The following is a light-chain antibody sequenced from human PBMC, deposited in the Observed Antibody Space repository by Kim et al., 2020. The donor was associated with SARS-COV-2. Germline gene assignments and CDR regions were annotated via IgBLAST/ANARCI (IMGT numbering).Light chain of an antibody. CDR2: DVS. V-gene: IGLV2-14*03. CDR3: FSYTNFYTWV. J-gene: IGLJ3*02. CDR1: SGDVGGYNY. Sequence: GQSITISCTGTSGDVGGYNYVSWYQQHPGKAPKLMIYDVSKRPSGVSSRFSGSKSGNTASLTISGLQAEDEADYYCFSYTNFYTWVFGGGTQLTVL.